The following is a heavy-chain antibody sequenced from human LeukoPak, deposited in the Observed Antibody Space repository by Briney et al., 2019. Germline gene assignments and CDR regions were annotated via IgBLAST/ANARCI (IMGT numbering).Heavy chain of an antibody. J-gene: IGHJ4*02. CDR2: IQSKTDGGTT. Sequence: PAGSLRLSCAASGFTVSSNYMTWVRQAPGKGLECVGFIQSKTDGGTTDSAAHVKGRFTVSRDGSKNTLCLEMRSLNAEDTAVYYCTTWSSQFDYWGQGTLSPSPQ. CDR3: TTWSSQFDY. V-gene: IGHV3-15*05. D-gene: IGHD6-6*01. CDR1: GFTVSSNY.